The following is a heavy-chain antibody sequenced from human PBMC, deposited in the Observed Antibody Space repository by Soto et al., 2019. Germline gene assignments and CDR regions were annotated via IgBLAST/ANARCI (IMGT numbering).Heavy chain of an antibody. J-gene: IGHJ6*02. V-gene: IGHV3-23*01. CDR1: GFTFSSYA. D-gene: IGHD3-22*01. CDR3: AKGDYYDSSGYARTPPTSYGMDV. Sequence: GGSLRLSCAASGFTFSSYAMSWVRQAPGKGPEWVSAISGSGGSTYYADSVKGRFTISRDNSKNTLYLQMNSLRAEDTAVYYCAKGDYYDSSGYARTPPTSYGMDVWGQGTTVTVSS. CDR2: ISGSGGST.